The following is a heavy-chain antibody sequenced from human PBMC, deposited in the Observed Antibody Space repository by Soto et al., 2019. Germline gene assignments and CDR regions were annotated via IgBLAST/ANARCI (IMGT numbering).Heavy chain of an antibody. CDR1: GGSSSSGGYY. CDR2: IYYSGST. J-gene: IGHJ6*02. Sequence: SEILSLTCTVSGGSSSSGGYYWSWIRQHPGKGLEWIGYIYYSGSTYYNPSLKSRVTISVDTSKNQFSLKLSSVTAADTAVYYCARKIGDYYYYYGMDVWGQGTTVTVSS. CDR3: ARKIGDYYYYYGMDV. D-gene: IGHD4-17*01. V-gene: IGHV4-31*03.